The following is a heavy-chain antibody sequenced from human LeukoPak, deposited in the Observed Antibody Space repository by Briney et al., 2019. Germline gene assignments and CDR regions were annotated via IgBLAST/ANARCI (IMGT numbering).Heavy chain of an antibody. CDR3: ARDPGCLDY. D-gene: IGHD6-19*01. CDR1: GFTFGKFW. Sequence: GGSLRLSCADSGFTFGKFWISWVRQAPGKGLEWVANIRQDGNEKYYVDSVKGRFTISRDNAKNSLYLEMNSLKAEDTAVYYCARDPGCLDYWGQGTLVTVSS. J-gene: IGHJ4*02. CDR2: IRQDGNEK. V-gene: IGHV3-7*01.